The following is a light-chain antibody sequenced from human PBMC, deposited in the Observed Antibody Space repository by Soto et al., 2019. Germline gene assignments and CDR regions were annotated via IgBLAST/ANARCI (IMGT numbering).Light chain of an antibody. CDR3: SLYAGRNTCV. CDR2: EVS. V-gene: IGLV2-8*01. J-gene: IGLJ3*02. Sequence: QSVLTQPPSASGSPGQSVTISCPGTSSDVGGYKYVSWYQQHPGKAPKLMIFEVSRRPSVVPDRFSGSKSGNTASLTVSGLQAEDEADYYCSLYAGRNTCVFGVGTKVTV. CDR1: SSDVGGYKY.